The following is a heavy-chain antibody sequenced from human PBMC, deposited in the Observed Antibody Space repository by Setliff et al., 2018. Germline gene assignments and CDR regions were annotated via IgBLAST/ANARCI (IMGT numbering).Heavy chain of an antibody. D-gene: IGHD6-25*01. V-gene: IGHV4-61*09. CDR2: IYTSWST. CDR1: GDSISSRPYY. CDR3: VRLSGFQYIDV. Sequence: SETLSLTCTVSGDSISSRPYYWGWFRQPAGKELEWIGQIYTSWSTNYNPSLKSRVTISVDTSKNQFSLKLSSVTAADTAVYYCVRLSGFQYIDVWGKGTTVTVSS. J-gene: IGHJ6*03.